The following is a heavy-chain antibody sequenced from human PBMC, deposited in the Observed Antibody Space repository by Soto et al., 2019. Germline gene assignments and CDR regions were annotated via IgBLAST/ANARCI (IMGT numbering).Heavy chain of an antibody. CDR1: GTSISSTFW. CDR2: IYHSGST. V-gene: IGHV4-4*02. Sequence: QVQLRESGPGMVRPSGTLSLTCAVSGTSISSTFWWTWVRQSPGKGLEWIGEIYHSGSTKYNPSFKSRVTISVDKSNNEFSLELRAVTAADTAVYYCATLPPRIVVVRSEIPAWGQGTLVIVSA. J-gene: IGHJ5*02. D-gene: IGHD2-15*01. CDR3: ATLPPRIVVVRSEIPA.